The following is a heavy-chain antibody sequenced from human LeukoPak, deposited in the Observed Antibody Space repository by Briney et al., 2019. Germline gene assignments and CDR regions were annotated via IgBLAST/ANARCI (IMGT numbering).Heavy chain of an antibody. J-gene: IGHJ3*02. D-gene: IGHD6-19*01. V-gene: IGHV4-39*01. CDR2: LYYSGST. CDR3: ARQPLGSGWTGAFDI. CDR1: GGSISSSSYD. Sequence: KPSETLSLTCTVSGGSISSSSYDWGWIRQPPGKGLEWVGSLYYSGSTYCKPSLKRRVTISVDTSKNQSSLKLSSVTAADTAVYYCARQPLGSGWTGAFDIWGQGTMVTVSS.